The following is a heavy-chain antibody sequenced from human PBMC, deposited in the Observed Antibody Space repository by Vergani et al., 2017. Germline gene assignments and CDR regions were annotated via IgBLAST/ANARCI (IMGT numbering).Heavy chain of an antibody. Sequence: QVQLLESGPGLLKPSETLSLTCSVSGYSITSGYYWGWIRQPPGRGLEWIGSIYHTEDPKYSPSLKSRVTVSVDESRNLFSLRLNSVTASDTAVYYCATIGYRRWGYYFDYWGQGTLVTVSS. CDR2: IYHTEDP. V-gene: IGHV4-38-2*01. CDR1: GYSITSGYY. CDR3: ATIGYRRWGYYFDY. J-gene: IGHJ4*02. D-gene: IGHD2-2*02.